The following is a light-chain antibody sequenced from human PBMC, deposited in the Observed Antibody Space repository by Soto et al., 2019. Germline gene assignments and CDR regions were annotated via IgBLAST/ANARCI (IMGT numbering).Light chain of an antibody. V-gene: IGLV2-14*01. Sequence: QSVLTQPASVSGSPGQSITISCTGTSSDVDSYNYVSWYQQHPGKAPKLMIYDVGNRPSGVSNRFSGSKSGNTASLTIFGLQAEDEADYYCSSYTSSSTHVVFGGGTKVTVL. J-gene: IGLJ2*01. CDR1: SSDVDSYNY. CDR3: SSYTSSSTHVV. CDR2: DVG.